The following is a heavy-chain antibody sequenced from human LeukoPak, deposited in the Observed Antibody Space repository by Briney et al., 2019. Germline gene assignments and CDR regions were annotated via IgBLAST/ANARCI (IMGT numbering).Heavy chain of an antibody. V-gene: IGHV4-30-4*08. J-gene: IGHJ6*03. D-gene: IGHD3-3*01. CDR1: GGSIRSGDYY. CDR3: ARQRVVKYYYYYMDV. CDR2: IYYSGST. Sequence: SQTVSLTCTVSGGSIRSGDYYWNWIRQPPGKGLEWIGDIYYSGSTYYNPSLKSRVTISVDTSKNQFSLKLSSVTAADTAVYYCARQRVVKYYYYYMDVWGKGTTVTVSS.